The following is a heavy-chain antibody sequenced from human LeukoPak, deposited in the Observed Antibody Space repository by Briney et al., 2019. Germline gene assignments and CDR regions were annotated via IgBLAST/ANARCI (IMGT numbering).Heavy chain of an antibody. CDR1: GFTFSSYA. CDR3: AKKYGVTVYGSGLNYFDY. V-gene: IGHV3-23*01. J-gene: IGHJ4*02. Sequence: GGSLRLSCAASGFTFSSYAMSWVRQAPGKSLEWVSGIGGSGSRTYYADSVKGQFTISRDNSKNTLYLQMNSLRAEDTAIYYCAKKYGVTVYGSGLNYFDYWGQGTLVTVSS. CDR2: IGGSGSRT. D-gene: IGHD6-19*01.